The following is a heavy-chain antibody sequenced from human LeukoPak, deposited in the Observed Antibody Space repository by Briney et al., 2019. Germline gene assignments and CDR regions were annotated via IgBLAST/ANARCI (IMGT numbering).Heavy chain of an antibody. Sequence: GGSLRLSCAASRLTIFSYMNWVRQAPEKGLEWVSVIYSGGGGITYYADSVKGRFTISRDNSKNTLYLQMNSLRAEDTAVYYCARGGNWDLYYFDYWGQGTLVTVSS. D-gene: IGHD7-27*01. CDR1: RLTIFSY. J-gene: IGHJ4*02. V-gene: IGHV3-53*01. CDR2: IYSGGGGIT. CDR3: ARGGNWDLYYFDY.